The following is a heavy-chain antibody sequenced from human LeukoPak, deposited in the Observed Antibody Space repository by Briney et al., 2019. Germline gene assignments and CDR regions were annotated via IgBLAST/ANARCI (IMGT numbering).Heavy chain of an antibody. V-gene: IGHV3-48*01. CDR2: ISSSSSTI. J-gene: IGHJ3*02. CDR1: GFTFSSYS. CDR3: ARDPAFDI. Sequence: GGSLRLSCAASGFTFSSYSMNWVRQAPGKGLEWVSYISSSSSTIYYADSVKGRFTISRDNAKNSLYLQMNSLRAEDTAVYYCARDPAFDIWGQGTMVTVSS.